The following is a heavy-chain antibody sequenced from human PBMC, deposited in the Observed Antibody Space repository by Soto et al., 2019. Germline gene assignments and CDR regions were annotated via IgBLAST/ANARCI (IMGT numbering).Heavy chain of an antibody. CDR1: GFTVSSNY. V-gene: IGHV3-66*01. CDR2: IFSDGRT. CDR3: ARDLFRQWLPRGNFDY. J-gene: IGHJ4*02. D-gene: IGHD6-19*01. Sequence: EAPLVESGGGLVQPGGSLRLSCAASGFTVSSNYINWVRQAPGKGLEWVSVIFSDGRTYYADSVKGRFTISRDNSKNTVYLQMNSLRVEDTAVYYCARDLFRQWLPRGNFDYWGQGTLVTVSS.